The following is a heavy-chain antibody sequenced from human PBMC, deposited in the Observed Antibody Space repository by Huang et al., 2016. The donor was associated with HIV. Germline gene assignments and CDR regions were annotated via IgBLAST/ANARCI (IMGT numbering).Heavy chain of an antibody. CDR1: GYTFTSYG. CDR3: ARDPKYHRIGYYRQRRGIDI. V-gene: IGHV1-18*01. Sequence: QIQLMQSGPELKQPGASVKVSGKASGYTFTSYGITWERQAPGQGPEWMGWISASSGDTEYAQKFQGRVTLTTDTSTNIAYMELRSLRSDDTAKYYCARDPKYHRIGYYRQRRGIDIWGQGTMVIVSS. CDR2: ISASSGDT. D-gene: IGHD3-22*01. J-gene: IGHJ3*02.